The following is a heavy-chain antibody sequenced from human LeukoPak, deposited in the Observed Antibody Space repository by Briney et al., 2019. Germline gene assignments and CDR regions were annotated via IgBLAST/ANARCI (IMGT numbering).Heavy chain of an antibody. D-gene: IGHD1-26*01. CDR1: GGTFSSYA. J-gene: IGHJ6*02. Sequence: SVKVSCKGSGGTFSSYAISWVRQAPAQGLEWMGGIILIFGTANYAQKFQGRVTMTADESTSTAYMELSRLRSEDTAVYDCARGLVGATAGDYYYGMGVWGQGTTVTVSS. CDR3: ARGLVGATAGDYYYGMGV. CDR2: IILIFGTA. V-gene: IGHV1-69*13.